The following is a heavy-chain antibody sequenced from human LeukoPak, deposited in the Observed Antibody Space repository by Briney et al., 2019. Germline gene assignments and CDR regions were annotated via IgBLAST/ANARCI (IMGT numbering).Heavy chain of an antibody. D-gene: IGHD3-16*01. Sequence: PGGSLRLSCAASGFTFTNYWMSWVRQAPGKGLEWVANIKQDGSEKSYVDSVKGRFTISGDNANNSLYLQMNSLRAEDTAIFYCAREGKGGFDYWGQGTLVTVSS. CDR2: IKQDGSEK. J-gene: IGHJ4*02. CDR1: GFTFTNYW. V-gene: IGHV3-7*01. CDR3: AREGKGGFDY.